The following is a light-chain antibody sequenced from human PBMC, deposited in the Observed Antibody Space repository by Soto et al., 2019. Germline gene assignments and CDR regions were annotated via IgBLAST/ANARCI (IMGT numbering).Light chain of an antibody. Sequence: EIVLTQSPGTLSLSPGERAILSCRASQSVTSSSLAWYQQKPGQAPRLLIYSASGRATGISDRFSGSGSGTDFTLTISRLEPEDFAVYYCHQYGSSPWTFGQGTKVEIK. V-gene: IGKV3-20*01. CDR1: QSVTSSS. J-gene: IGKJ1*01. CDR3: HQYGSSPWT. CDR2: SAS.